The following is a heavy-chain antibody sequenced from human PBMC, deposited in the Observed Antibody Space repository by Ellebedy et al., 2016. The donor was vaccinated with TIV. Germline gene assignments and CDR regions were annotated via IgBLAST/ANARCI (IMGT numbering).Heavy chain of an antibody. J-gene: IGHJ6*02. CDR2: LSGSGGRT. CDR1: RFTFGSYA. CDR3: AKGDEFWSGYSPTYHYGMDV. Sequence: GESLKISXAASRFTFGSYAMNWVRLAPGKGLEWVSGLSGSGGRTYYAESVKGRFAISRDNSKNTVSLLMNSLRADDMGVYYCAKGDEFWSGYSPTYHYGMDVWGQGTTVSVSS. D-gene: IGHD3-3*01. V-gene: IGHV3-23*01.